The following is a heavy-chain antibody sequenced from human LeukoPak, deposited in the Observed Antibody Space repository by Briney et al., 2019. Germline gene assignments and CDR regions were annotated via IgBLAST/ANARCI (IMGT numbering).Heavy chain of an antibody. Sequence: VASVKVSCKVSGYTLTELSMNWVRQAPGKGLEWMGGFDPEDGETIYAQKFQGRVTMTEDTSTDTAYMELSSLRSEDTAVYYCATSSGWYDYWGXXTLVTXSS. CDR1: GYTLTELS. CDR2: FDPEDGET. V-gene: IGHV1-24*01. J-gene: IGHJ5*01. CDR3: ATSSGWYDY. D-gene: IGHD1-26*01.